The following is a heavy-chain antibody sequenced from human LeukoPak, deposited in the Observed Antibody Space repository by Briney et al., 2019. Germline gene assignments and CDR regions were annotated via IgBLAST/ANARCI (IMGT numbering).Heavy chain of an antibody. D-gene: IGHD6-19*01. V-gene: IGHV3-21*01. CDR1: GFTFSSYS. CDR3: ARDPTSSGHLLRHYYYGMDV. Sequence: GGSLRLSCAASGFTFSSYSMNWVRQAPGKGLEWVSSISSSSSYIYYADSVKGRFTISRDNAKNSLYLQMNSLRAEDTAVYCCARDPTSSGHLLRHYYYGMDVWGQGTTVTVSS. J-gene: IGHJ6*02. CDR2: ISSSSSYI.